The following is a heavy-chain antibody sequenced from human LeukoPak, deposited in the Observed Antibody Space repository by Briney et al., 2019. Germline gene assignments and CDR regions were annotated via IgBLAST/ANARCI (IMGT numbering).Heavy chain of an antibody. J-gene: IGHJ4*02. V-gene: IGHV3-30*04. CDR1: GFSFSNSA. Sequence: PGRSLRLSCATSGFSFSNSAMHWVRQAPGKGLEWVAVISCDGSNKHYADSVKGRFTISRDNSKNTLYLQMNSLRVEDTAVYFCARDWTAVAEYFFDYWGQGTLVTVSS. CDR2: ISCDGSNK. D-gene: IGHD6-19*01. CDR3: ARDWTAVAEYFFDY.